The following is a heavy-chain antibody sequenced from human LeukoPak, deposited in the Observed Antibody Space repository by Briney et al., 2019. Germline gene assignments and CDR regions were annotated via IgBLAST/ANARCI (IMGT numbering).Heavy chain of an antibody. CDR2: ISYDGKNK. D-gene: IGHD6-13*01. Sequence: GGSLRLSCTTSGFTFKDYGMHWVRQAPGKGLEWVALISYDGKNKYYADSVKGRFTISRDDSMNTLYLQMNSLRAEDTALYYCANVPYSSSWYPGTWGQGTLVTVSS. CDR1: GFTFKDYG. J-gene: IGHJ5*02. V-gene: IGHV3-30*18. CDR3: ANVPYSSSWYPGT.